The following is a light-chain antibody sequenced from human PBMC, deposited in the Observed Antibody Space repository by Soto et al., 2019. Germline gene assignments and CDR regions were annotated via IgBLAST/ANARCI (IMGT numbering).Light chain of an antibody. CDR2: GAS. V-gene: IGKV3-20*01. J-gene: IGKJ1*01. CDR1: QSVSSSY. Sequence: EIVLTQSPGTLSLSPGERATLSCRASQSVSSSYLAWYQQKPGQAPRLLIYGASSRATGIPDRFSGSGSGTNFFIPTSSMEHAEFVVFYCYQHGSDRPWTFGQGTKVDIK. CDR3: YQHGSDRPWT.